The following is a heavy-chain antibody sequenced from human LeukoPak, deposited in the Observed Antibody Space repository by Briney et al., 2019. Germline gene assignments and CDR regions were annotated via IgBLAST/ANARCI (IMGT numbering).Heavy chain of an antibody. CDR1: GFTFSSYG. J-gene: IGHJ4*02. Sequence: GGSLRLSCAASGFTFSSYGMHWVRQAPGKGLEWVAFIRYDGSNKYYADSVKGRFTISRDNSKNTLYLQMNSLRAEDTAVYYCAKDLFRWFGELSLDDWGQGTLVTVSS. V-gene: IGHV3-30*02. CDR3: AKDLFRWFGELSLDD. CDR2: IRYDGSNK. D-gene: IGHD3-10*01.